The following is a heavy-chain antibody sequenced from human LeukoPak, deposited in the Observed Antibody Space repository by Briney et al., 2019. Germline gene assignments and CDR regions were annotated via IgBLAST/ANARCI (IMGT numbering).Heavy chain of an antibody. CDR2: IYTTGST. CDR1: GGSISGSY. J-gene: IGHJ6*03. CDR3: ARGTYDSGSQVYYYYYMDV. V-gene: IGHV4-4*07. D-gene: IGHD3-10*01. Sequence: PSETLSLTCTVSGGSISGSYWSWIRQPAGKGLEWIGRIYTTGSTNYNPSLKSRVTISVDKSKNQFSLKMSSVTAADTAVYYCARGTYDSGSQVYYYYYMDVWGKGTTVTVSS.